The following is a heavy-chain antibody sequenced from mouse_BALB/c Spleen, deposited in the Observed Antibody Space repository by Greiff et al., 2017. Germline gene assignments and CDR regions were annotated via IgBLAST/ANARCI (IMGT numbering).Heavy chain of an antibody. Sequence: EVMLVESGGDLVKPGGSLKLSCAASGFTFSSYGMSWVRQTPDKRLEWVATISSGGSYTYYPDSVKGRFTISRDNAKNTLYLQMSSLKSEDTAMYYCARPVEYEGFAYWGQGTLVTVSA. CDR1: GFTFSSYG. D-gene: IGHD2-14*01. J-gene: IGHJ3*01. CDR2: ISSGGSYT. V-gene: IGHV5-6*01. CDR3: ARPVEYEGFAY.